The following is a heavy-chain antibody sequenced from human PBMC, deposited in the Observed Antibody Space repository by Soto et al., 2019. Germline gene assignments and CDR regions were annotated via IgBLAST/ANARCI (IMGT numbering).Heavy chain of an antibody. D-gene: IGHD6-19*01. J-gene: IGHJ4*02. CDR1: GFTFSSYA. V-gene: IGHV3-23*01. Sequence: PGGSLRLSCAASGFTFSSYAMTWVRQAPGKGLEWVSVISGSGSSTYYPDSVKGRFTISRDNSKNTLYLQMNSLRAEDTAVYFCGCRSSGGFFDYWARGSLDTVSA. CDR2: ISGSGSST. CDR3: GCRSSGGFFDY.